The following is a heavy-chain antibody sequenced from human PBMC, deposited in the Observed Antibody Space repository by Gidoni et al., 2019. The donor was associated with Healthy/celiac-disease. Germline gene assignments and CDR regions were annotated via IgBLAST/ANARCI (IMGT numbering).Heavy chain of an antibody. D-gene: IGHD6-19*01. Sequence: QVQLVESGGGVVQPGRSLRLSCAASGFTFSSYGMPWVRQAPGKGREWVAVIWYDGSNKYYADSVKGRFTISRDNSKNTLYLQMNSLRAEDTAVYYCARDGSSGSGFSVNWFDPWGQGTLVTVSS. CDR1: GFTFSSYG. V-gene: IGHV3-33*01. J-gene: IGHJ5*02. CDR2: IWYDGSNK. CDR3: ARDGSSGSGFSVNWFDP.